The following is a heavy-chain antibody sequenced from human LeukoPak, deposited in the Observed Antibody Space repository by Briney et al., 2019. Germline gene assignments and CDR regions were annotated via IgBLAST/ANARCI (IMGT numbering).Heavy chain of an antibody. Sequence: SETLSLTCTVSGGSISSSSYYWGWIRQPPGKGLEWIGSIYYSGSTYYNPSLKSRVTMSVDTSKNQFSLKLSSVTAADTAVYYCARHSDYYDSSGYRFDYWGQGTLVTVSS. CDR1: GGSISSSSYY. CDR2: IYYSGST. D-gene: IGHD3-22*01. CDR3: ARHSDYYDSSGYRFDY. J-gene: IGHJ4*02. V-gene: IGHV4-39*01.